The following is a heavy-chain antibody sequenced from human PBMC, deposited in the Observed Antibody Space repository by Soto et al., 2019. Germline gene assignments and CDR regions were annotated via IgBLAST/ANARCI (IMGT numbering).Heavy chain of an antibody. Sequence: EVQLLESGGGLVQPGGSLRLSCAASGFTFSSYAMGWVRQAPGKGLEWVSAISSSGGSTYYADSVKGRFTISRDNSKNTLYLQMNSLRAEDTAVYYCAKGGVYSGYGLWGQGTLVTVSS. V-gene: IGHV3-23*01. J-gene: IGHJ4*02. CDR2: ISSSGGST. CDR1: GFTFSSYA. CDR3: AKGGVYSGYGL. D-gene: IGHD5-12*01.